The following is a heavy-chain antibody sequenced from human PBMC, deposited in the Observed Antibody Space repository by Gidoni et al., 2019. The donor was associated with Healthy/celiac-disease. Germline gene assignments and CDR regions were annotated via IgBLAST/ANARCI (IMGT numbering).Heavy chain of an antibody. J-gene: IGHJ4*02. CDR2: SYYSGST. Sequence: QLQLQESGPGLVKPSETLSLTCTVSGGSISSSSYYWGWIRQPPGKGLEWIGRSYYSGSTYYNPSLKSRVTISVDTSKTQFSLKLSSVTAADTAVYYCARQGTIAAAKEYYFDYWGQGTLVTVSS. CDR3: ARQGTIAAAKEYYFDY. D-gene: IGHD6-13*01. CDR1: GGSISSSSYY. V-gene: IGHV4-39*01.